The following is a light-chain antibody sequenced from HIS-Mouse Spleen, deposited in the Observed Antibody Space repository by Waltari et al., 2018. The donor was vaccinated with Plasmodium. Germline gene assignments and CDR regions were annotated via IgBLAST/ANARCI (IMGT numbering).Light chain of an antibody. Sequence: QSALTQPRSVSGSPGQSVTISCTGTSSDVGGYNYVSWYQQHPGKAPKLRIYDVSKRPSGVRDRFSGATSGNTASLTISGVQAEDEADYYCCSYAGSYTWVFGGGTKLTVL. CDR3: CSYAGSYTWV. CDR1: SSDVGGYNY. V-gene: IGLV2-11*01. J-gene: IGLJ3*02. CDR2: DVS.